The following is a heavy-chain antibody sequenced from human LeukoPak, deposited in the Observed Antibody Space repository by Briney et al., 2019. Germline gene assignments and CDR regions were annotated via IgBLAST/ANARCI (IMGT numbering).Heavy chain of an antibody. J-gene: IGHJ4*02. V-gene: IGHV1-2*02. D-gene: IGHD3-3*01. CDR1: GYTFTGYY. CDR2: INPNSGGT. Sequence: AASVKVSCKASGYTFTGYYTHWVRQAPGQGLEWMGWINPNSGGTNYAQKFQGRVTMTRDTSISTAYMELSRLRSDDTAVYYCARDHDFWSGYFYYWGQGTLVTVSS. CDR3: ARDHDFWSGYFYY.